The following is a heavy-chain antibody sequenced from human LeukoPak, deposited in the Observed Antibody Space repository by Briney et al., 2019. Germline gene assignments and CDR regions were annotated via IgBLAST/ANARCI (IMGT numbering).Heavy chain of an antibody. CDR2: ISDTTSTI. J-gene: IGHJ4*02. CDR3: ARSLPSYSRSDY. D-gene: IGHD6-13*01. Sequence: GGSLRLSCAASGFTFSSYSMNWVRQAPGKGLQWISYISDTTSTIYYADSVKGRFTISRDNAKNSLYLQMSSLRAEDTAVYYCARSLPSYSRSDYWGQGALVIVSS. V-gene: IGHV3-48*01. CDR1: GFTFSSYS.